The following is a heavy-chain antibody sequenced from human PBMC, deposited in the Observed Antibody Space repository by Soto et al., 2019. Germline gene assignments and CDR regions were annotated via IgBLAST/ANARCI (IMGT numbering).Heavy chain of an antibody. Sequence: QVQLVQSGAEVKKPGASVKVSCKASGYTFTSYGISWVRQAPGQGLEWMGWISAYNGNTNYAQKLQGRVTMTTDTATSTAYMELRSLRSDDTAVYYCARDSVGGEPYYYYGMDVWGQGTTVTVSS. V-gene: IGHV1-18*04. J-gene: IGHJ6*02. CDR3: ARDSVGGEPYYYYGMDV. D-gene: IGHD7-27*01. CDR1: GYTFTSYG. CDR2: ISAYNGNT.